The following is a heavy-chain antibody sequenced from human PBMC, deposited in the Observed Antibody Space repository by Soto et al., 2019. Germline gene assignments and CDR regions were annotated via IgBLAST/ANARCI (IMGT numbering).Heavy chain of an antibody. D-gene: IGHD3-22*01. CDR3: ARTEYYYDSSGYWWNWFDP. Sequence: SVKVSCKASGGTFSSYAISWVRQAPGQGLEWMGGIIPIFGTANYAQKFQGRVTITADKSTSTAYMELSSLRSEDTAVYYCARTEYYYDSSGYWWNWFDPWGQGTLVTVS. CDR1: GGTFSSYA. J-gene: IGHJ5*02. CDR2: IIPIFGTA. V-gene: IGHV1-69*06.